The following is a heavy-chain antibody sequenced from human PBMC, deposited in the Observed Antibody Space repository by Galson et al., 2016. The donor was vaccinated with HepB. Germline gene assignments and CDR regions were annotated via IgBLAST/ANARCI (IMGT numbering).Heavy chain of an antibody. V-gene: IGHV3-48*02. CDR3: ATGNQWGRGLLFDS. Sequence: SLRLSCAVSGSISSAESRNWVRQSPGRRLEWISYISITYGAIHYADSVKGRFTISRDTANNSYYLQMNSLRDEDTAIYYCATGNQWGRGLLFDSWGQGTLVTVSS. CDR1: GSISSAES. CDR2: ISITYGAI. D-gene: IGHD1-26*01. J-gene: IGHJ4*02.